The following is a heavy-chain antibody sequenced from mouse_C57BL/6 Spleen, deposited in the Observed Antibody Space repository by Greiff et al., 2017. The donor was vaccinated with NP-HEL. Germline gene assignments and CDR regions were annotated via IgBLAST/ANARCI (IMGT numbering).Heavy chain of an antibody. Sequence: QVQLKESGAELARPGASVKLSCKASGYTFTSYGISWVKQRTGQGLEWIGEIYPRSGNTYYNEKFKGKATLTADKSSSTAYMELRSLTSEDSAVYFCARCYYGSSYVEGYYAMDYWGQGTSVTVSS. J-gene: IGHJ4*01. V-gene: IGHV1-81*01. CDR1: GYTFTSYG. CDR2: IYPRSGNT. CDR3: ARCYYGSSYVEGYYAMDY. D-gene: IGHD1-1*01.